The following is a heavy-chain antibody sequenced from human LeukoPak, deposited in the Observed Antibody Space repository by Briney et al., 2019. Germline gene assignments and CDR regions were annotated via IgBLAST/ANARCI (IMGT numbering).Heavy chain of an antibody. CDR1: GFTFSSYA. J-gene: IGHJ6*02. CDR3: AKALPTIKLGTYYYYGMDV. D-gene: IGHD7-27*01. V-gene: IGHV3-23*01. CDR2: ISGSGGST. Sequence: GGSLRLSCAASGFTFSSYAMSWVRQAPGKGLEWVSAISGSGGSTYYADSVKGRFTISRDNSKNTLYLQMNSLRAEDTAVYYCAKALPTIKLGTYYYYGMDVWGQGTTVTVSS.